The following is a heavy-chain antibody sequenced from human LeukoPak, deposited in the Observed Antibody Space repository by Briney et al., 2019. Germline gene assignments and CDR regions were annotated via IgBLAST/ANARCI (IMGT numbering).Heavy chain of an antibody. D-gene: IGHD6-13*01. CDR2: ISYDGSNK. Sequence: PGGSLRLSCAASGFTFSSYAMHWVRQAPGKGPEWVAVISYDGSNKYYADSVKGRFTISRDNSKNTLYLQMNSLRAEDTAVYYCARDEASSHTDYWGQGTLVTVSS. V-gene: IGHV3-30-3*01. CDR3: ARDEASSHTDY. J-gene: IGHJ4*02. CDR1: GFTFSSYA.